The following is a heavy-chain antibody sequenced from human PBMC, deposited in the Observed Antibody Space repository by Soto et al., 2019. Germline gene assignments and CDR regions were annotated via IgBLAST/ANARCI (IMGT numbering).Heavy chain of an antibody. D-gene: IGHD3-10*01. Sequence: GGSLRLSCAASGVSFSRYAIHWVRQAPGKGLEWVAVISKDGSHKYYLESVKGRFTISRDNSKNILSLQMNSLRDEDTAVYYCARSRSGAVADSFDFWGQGTLVTVSS. J-gene: IGHJ4*02. CDR2: ISKDGSHK. CDR3: ARSRSGAVADSFDF. CDR1: GVSFSRYA. V-gene: IGHV3-30*04.